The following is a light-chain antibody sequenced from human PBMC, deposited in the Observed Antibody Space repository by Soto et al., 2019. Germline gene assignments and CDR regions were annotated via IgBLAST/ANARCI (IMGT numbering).Light chain of an antibody. CDR1: QSISSW. CDR2: KAS. CDR3: QQYNSYWGYT. V-gene: IGKV1-5*03. Sequence: DIQMTQSPSTLSASVGDRVTITCRASQSISSWLAWYQQKPGKAPKLLIYKASSLESGVPSRFSGSGSGTEFTLTISSLQPDDFETYYCQQYNSYWGYTFGQGTKLEIK. J-gene: IGKJ2*01.